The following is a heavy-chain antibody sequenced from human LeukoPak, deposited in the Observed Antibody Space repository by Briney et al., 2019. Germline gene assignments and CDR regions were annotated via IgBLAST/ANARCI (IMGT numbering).Heavy chain of an antibody. Sequence: SVKVSCKASGGTFSSYAISWVRQAPGQGLEWMGRIIPNLGIANYAQKFQGRVTITADKSTSTAYMELSSLRSEDTAVYYCARESRGAAAVDYWGQGTLVTVSS. CDR3: ARESRGAAAVDY. CDR2: IIPNLGIA. CDR1: GGTFSSYA. J-gene: IGHJ4*02. D-gene: IGHD6-13*01. V-gene: IGHV1-69*04.